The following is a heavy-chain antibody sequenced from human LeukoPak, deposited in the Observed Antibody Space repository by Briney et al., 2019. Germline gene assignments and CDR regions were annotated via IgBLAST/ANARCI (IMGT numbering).Heavy chain of an antibody. J-gene: IGHJ5*01. CDR3: ARSPARYCGGACHNGFDP. D-gene: IGHD2-21*02. Sequence: SETLSLTCAVYGGSLSGYYWSWIRQPPGKGLEWIGEINHSGSTNYNPSLKSRVTISVDTSKNQFSLKLSSVTAADTAVYYCARSPARYCGGACHNGFDPWGKEPWSPSPQ. CDR2: INHSGST. CDR1: GGSLSGYY. V-gene: IGHV4-34*01.